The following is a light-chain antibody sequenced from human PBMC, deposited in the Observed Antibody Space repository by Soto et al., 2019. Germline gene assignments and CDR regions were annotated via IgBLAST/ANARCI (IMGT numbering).Light chain of an antibody. CDR3: QSYDSSLSGGV. Sequence: QSVLTQPPSVSGAPGQRVTISCTGSSSNIGAGYDVHWYQQLPGTAPKLLIYGNSNRPSGVAYRFSGSKSGTSASLAITGLEAEDEADYYCQSYDSSLSGGVFGGGTKVTVL. CDR1: SSNIGAGYD. CDR2: GNS. J-gene: IGLJ3*02. V-gene: IGLV1-40*01.